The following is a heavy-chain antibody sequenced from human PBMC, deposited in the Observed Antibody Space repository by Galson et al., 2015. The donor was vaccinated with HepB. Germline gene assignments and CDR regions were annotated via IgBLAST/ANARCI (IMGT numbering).Heavy chain of an antibody. J-gene: IGHJ5*02. CDR1: GGSFSGYY. D-gene: IGHD3-10*01. CDR3: ARGGYYYGSGSYYWFDP. Sequence: LSLTCAVYGGSFSGYYWSWIRQPPGKGLEWIGEINHSGSTNYNPSLKSRVTISVDTSKNQFSLKLSSVTAADTAVYYCARGGYYYGSGSYYWFDPWGQGTLVTVSS. V-gene: IGHV4-34*01. CDR2: INHSGST.